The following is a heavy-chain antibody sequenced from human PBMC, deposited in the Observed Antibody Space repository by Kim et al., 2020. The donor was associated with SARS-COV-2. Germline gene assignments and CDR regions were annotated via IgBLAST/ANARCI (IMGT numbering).Heavy chain of an antibody. D-gene: IGHD3-10*01. Sequence: GGSLRLSCAASGFTFSNAWMSWVRQAPGKGLEWVGRIKSKTDGGTTDYAAPVKGRFTISRDDSKNTLYLQMNSLKTEDTAVYYCTTDALLWFGVAAPPPDYWGQGTLVTVSS. CDR2: IKSKTDGGTT. CDR3: TTDALLWFGVAAPPPDY. V-gene: IGHV3-15*01. J-gene: IGHJ4*02. CDR1: GFTFSNAW.